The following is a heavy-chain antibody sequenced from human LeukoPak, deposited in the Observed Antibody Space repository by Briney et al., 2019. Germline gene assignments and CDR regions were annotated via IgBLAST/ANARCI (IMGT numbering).Heavy chain of an antibody. CDR3: ARHAGVVVYSDY. CDR1: GGSISSYF. V-gene: IGHV4-59*08. CDR2: VYYSGST. D-gene: IGHD3-22*01. J-gene: IGHJ4*02. Sequence: SETLSLTCTVSGGSISSYFWSWIRQPPGKGLEWIGYVYYSGSTKYNPSLKSRVTISVDTSKNQFSLKLSSATAADTAVYYCARHAGVVVYSDYWGQGTLVTVSS.